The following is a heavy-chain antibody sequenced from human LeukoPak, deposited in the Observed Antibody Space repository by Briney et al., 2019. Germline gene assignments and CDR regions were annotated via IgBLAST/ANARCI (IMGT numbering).Heavy chain of an antibody. CDR2: IYHSGTT. V-gene: IGHV4-38-2*02. D-gene: IGHD6-19*01. Sequence: PSETLSLTCTVSGYSISSGYYWGWIRQPPGKGLEWIGSIYHSGTTYYNPSLKSRVTISVDTSKNQFSLKLSSVTAADTAMYYCARSLGMGAVAGYYYYGMDVWGQGTTVTVSS. J-gene: IGHJ6*02. CDR3: ARSLGMGAVAGYYYYGMDV. CDR1: GYSISSGYY.